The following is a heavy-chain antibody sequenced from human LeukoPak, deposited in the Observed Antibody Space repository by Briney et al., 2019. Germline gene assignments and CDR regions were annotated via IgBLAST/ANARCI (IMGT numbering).Heavy chain of an antibody. J-gene: IGHJ6*03. CDR3: ARLSWLGSHEDYYMGV. CDR2: IYPGDSDT. D-gene: IGHD5-12*01. Sequence: PGESLTISCKGSGYSFTSYWIGWVRQMPGKGLEWMGIIYPGDSDTRYSPSFQGQVTISADKSISTAYLQWSSLKASDTAMYYCARLSWLGSHEDYYMGVWGKGTTVTVSS. V-gene: IGHV5-51*03. CDR1: GYSFTSYW.